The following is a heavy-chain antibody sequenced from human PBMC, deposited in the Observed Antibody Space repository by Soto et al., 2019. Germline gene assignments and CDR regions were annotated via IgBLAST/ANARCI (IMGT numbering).Heavy chain of an antibody. CDR3: ARLKTYYYVSGSYYLTTPFDY. V-gene: IGHV4-34*01. CDR2: INHSGST. J-gene: IGHJ4*02. D-gene: IGHD3-10*01. Sequence: SETLSLTCAVYGGSFSGYYWSWIRQPPGKGLEWIGEINHSGSTNYNPSLKSRVTISVDTSKNQFSLKLSSVTAADTAVYYCARLKTYYYVSGSYYLTTPFDYWGQGTLVTVSS. CDR1: GGSFSGYY.